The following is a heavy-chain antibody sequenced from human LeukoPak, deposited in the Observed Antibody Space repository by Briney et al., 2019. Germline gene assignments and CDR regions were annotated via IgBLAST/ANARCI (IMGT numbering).Heavy chain of an antibody. J-gene: IGHJ4*02. Sequence: PGGSLRLSCAASGFTFSSYWMHWVRQAPGKGLEWVSAISGSGGSTYYADSVKGRFTISRDNSKNTLYLQMNSLRAEDTAVYYCAKPGIAVVDFDYWGQGTLVTVSS. CDR2: ISGSGGST. V-gene: IGHV3-23*01. CDR1: GFTFSSYW. D-gene: IGHD6-19*01. CDR3: AKPGIAVVDFDY.